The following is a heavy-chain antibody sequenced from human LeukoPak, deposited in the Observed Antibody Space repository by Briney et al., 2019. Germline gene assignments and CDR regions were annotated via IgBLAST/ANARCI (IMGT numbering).Heavy chain of an antibody. Sequence: GVSLRLSCAAPGFTVDSSYMSWVRQAPGKGLEWVSLIYTGGSTYYADSVRGRFTISRDNSKNTLYLQMNSLTPEDTAVYHCARGFGKAAANVFGGYTMDVWGQGTTVTVSS. CDR2: IYTGGST. CDR3: ARGFGKAAANVFGGYTMDV. J-gene: IGHJ6*02. V-gene: IGHV3-66*02. CDR1: GFTVDSSY. D-gene: IGHD6-13*01.